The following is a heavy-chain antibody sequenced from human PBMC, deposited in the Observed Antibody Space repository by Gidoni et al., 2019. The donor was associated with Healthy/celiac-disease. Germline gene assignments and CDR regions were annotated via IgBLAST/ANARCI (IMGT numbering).Heavy chain of an antibody. CDR1: GGTFSSYA. J-gene: IGHJ4*02. D-gene: IGHD3-22*01. CDR3: ARDLTTLMDSSGYYGGFDY. CDR2: IIPIFGTA. Sequence: QVQLVQSGAEVKKPGSSVKVSCKSSGGTFSSYAISWVRQAPGQGLEWMGGIIPIFGTANYAQKFQGRVTITADKSTSTAYMELSSLRSEDTAVYYCARDLTTLMDSSGYYGGFDYWGQGTLVTVSS. V-gene: IGHV1-69*06.